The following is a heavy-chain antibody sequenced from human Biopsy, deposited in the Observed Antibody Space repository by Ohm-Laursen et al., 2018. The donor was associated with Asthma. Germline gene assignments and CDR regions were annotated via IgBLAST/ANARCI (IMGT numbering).Heavy chain of an antibody. CDR1: GYTFNSAG. D-gene: IGHD3-10*01. CDR3: ARVRVDGSGSSIDNYFGMDV. Sequence: ASVKVSCKTSGYTFNSAGITWVRQAPGQGLEWMGWISVYNGNTKVAQKLQDRVTMITDTSTSTAYMELRSLRSDDTAVYYCARVRVDGSGSSIDNYFGMDVWGQGTTVTVSS. V-gene: IGHV1-18*01. CDR2: ISVYNGNT. J-gene: IGHJ6*02.